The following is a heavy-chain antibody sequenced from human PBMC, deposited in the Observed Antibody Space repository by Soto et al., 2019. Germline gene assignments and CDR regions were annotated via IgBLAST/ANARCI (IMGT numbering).Heavy chain of an antibody. CDR1: GGSLSTNA. J-gene: IGHJ6*02. D-gene: IGHD6-19*01. V-gene: IGHV1-69*06. CDR3: ARGGFVAGLYNALYA. CDR2: IIPMFGSP. Sequence: QVQLVQSGAEVKKVGSSVKVSCKTSGGSLSTNAISWVRQAPGQGLEWMGAIIPMFGSPKYAQKFQGRVTISADNPRNTIYMEMISLTSADTAVYYCARGGFVAGLYNALYAWCQVTTVAVSS.